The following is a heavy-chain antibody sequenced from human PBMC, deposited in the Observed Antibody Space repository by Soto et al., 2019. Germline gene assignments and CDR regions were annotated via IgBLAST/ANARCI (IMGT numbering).Heavy chain of an antibody. V-gene: IGHV1-69*12. CDR2: IIPIFGTA. CDR3: ARYCSGGSCYSEADFDY. CDR1: GGTFSSYA. D-gene: IGHD2-15*01. J-gene: IGHJ4*02. Sequence: QVQLVQSGAEVKKPGSSVKVSCKASGGTFSSYAISWVRQAPGQGLEWMGGIIPIFGTANYAQKFQGRVTITADDSTSTAYMELSSLRSEDTAVYYCARYCSGGSCYSEADFDYWGQGTLVTVSS.